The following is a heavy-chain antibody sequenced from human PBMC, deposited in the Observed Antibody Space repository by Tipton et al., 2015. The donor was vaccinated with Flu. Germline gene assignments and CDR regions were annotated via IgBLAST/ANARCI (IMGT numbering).Heavy chain of an antibody. CDR2: IYTSGST. V-gene: IGHV4-61*02. J-gene: IGHJ3*02. Sequence: TLSLTCTVSGGSISSGSYYWSWIRQPAGKGLEWNGRIYTSGSTNYNPSLKSRVTISVDTSKNQFSLKLSSVTAADTAVYYCARTMMGAFDIWGQGTMVTVSS. CDR3: ARTMMGAFDI. CDR1: GGSISSGSYY. D-gene: IGHD3-22*01.